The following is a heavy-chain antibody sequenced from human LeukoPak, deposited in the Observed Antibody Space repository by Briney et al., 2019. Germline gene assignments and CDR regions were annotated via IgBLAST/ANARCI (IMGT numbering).Heavy chain of an antibody. CDR2: ISYDGSNK. Sequence: GGSLRLSCAASGFTFNNYAMHWVRQAPGKGLEWVAVISYDGSNKYYADSVKGRFTISRDNSKNTLYLQMNSLRAEDTAVYYCARAGVYCSSTICYWRFDPWGQGTLVTVSS. J-gene: IGHJ5*02. CDR3: ARAGVYCSSTICYWRFDP. V-gene: IGHV3-30-3*01. CDR1: GFTFNNYA. D-gene: IGHD2-2*01.